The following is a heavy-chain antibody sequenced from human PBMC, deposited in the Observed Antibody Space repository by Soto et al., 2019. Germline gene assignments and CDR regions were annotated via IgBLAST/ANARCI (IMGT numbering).Heavy chain of an antibody. Sequence: EVQLLESGGGLVQPGGSLRLSCAASGFTFSSYAMSWVRQAPGKGLEWVSAISGSGGSTYYADSVKGRFTISRDNSKNTLYLQMNSLRAEDTAVYYCAKDLGYYGSGSYWEGFDYWGQGTLVTVSS. D-gene: IGHD3-10*01. CDR2: ISGSGGST. CDR3: AKDLGYYGSGSYWEGFDY. CDR1: GFTFSSYA. V-gene: IGHV3-23*01. J-gene: IGHJ4*02.